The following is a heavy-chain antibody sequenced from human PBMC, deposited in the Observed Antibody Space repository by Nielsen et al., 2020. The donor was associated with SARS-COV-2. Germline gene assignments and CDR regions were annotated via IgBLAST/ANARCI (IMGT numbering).Heavy chain of an antibody. V-gene: IGHV4-34*01. D-gene: IGHD4-23*01. CDR2: VTHIGKI. CDR1: GGSFSSDY. Sequence: LETLSLTCAVHGGSFSSDYWSWIRQPPGKGLEWIGEVTHIGKINYNTSLKSRVTISVDTSKDQISLMLSSVTAADTAVYYCAKDYGGGVEIWGQGTMVTVSS. CDR3: AKDYGGGVEI. J-gene: IGHJ3*02.